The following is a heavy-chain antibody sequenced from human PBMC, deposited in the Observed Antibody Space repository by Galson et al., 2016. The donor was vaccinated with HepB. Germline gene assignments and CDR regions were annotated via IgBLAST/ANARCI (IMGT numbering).Heavy chain of an antibody. Sequence: PALVKPTQTLTLTCTLSGFSLTTSGVGVGWIRQPPGKALEWLALIYWNDDKRFSPSLKSRLSITKDTSKNQVVLTMTNVDPLDTATYFCAHRLIIGGIYNWVDHWGQGILVTVSS. CDR1: GFSLTTSGVG. J-gene: IGHJ5*02. V-gene: IGHV2-5*01. CDR2: IYWNDDK. D-gene: IGHD2/OR15-2a*01. CDR3: AHRLIIGGIYNWVDH.